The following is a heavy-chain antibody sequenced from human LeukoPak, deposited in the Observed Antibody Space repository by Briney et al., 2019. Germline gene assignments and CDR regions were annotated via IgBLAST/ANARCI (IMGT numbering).Heavy chain of an antibody. D-gene: IGHD3-10*01. CDR3: ARSVELNYYYMDV. J-gene: IGHJ6*03. CDR2: ISTYSGNT. Sequence: ASVKVSCKASGYTFKSYGISWVRQAPGQGLEWMGWISTYSGNTNYAQKLQGRVTVTTDTSTSTAYMELRSLRSDDTAVYYCARSVELNYYYMDVWGKGTTVTVSS. V-gene: IGHV1-18*01. CDR1: GYTFKSYG.